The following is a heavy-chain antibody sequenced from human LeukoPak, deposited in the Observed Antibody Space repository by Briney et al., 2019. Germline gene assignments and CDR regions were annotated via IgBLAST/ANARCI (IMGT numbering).Heavy chain of an antibody. CDR3: ARGSVVVAATDNWFDP. CDR2: ISSGSSYI. D-gene: IGHD2-15*01. Sequence: GGSLRLSCAASGFTFSSYSMNWVRQAPGKGLEWVSSISSGSSYIYYADSVKGRFTISRDNAKNSLYLQMNSLRAEDTAVYYCARGSVVVAATDNWFDPWGQGTLVTVSS. V-gene: IGHV3-21*01. CDR1: GFTFSSYS. J-gene: IGHJ5*02.